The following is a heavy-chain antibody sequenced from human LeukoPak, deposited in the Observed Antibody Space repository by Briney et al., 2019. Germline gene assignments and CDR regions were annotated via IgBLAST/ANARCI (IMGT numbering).Heavy chain of an antibody. CDR2: IYYSGST. D-gene: IGHD2-2*01. V-gene: IGHV4-39*01. CDR1: GGSISSSSYY. J-gene: IGHJ4*02. Sequence: SETLSLTCTVSGGSISSSSYYWGWIRQPPGKGLEWIGSIYYSGSTYYKPSLKSRVTISVDTSKNQFSLKLSSVTAADTAVYYCASLGYCSSTSCYEWGQGTVVTVSS. CDR3: ASLGYCSSTSCYE.